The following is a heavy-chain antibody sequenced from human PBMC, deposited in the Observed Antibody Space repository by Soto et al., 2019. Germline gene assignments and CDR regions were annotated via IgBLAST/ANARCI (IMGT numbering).Heavy chain of an antibody. Sequence: ASVKVSCKASGYTFTSYYMHWVRQAPGQGLEWMGIINPSGGSTSYAQKFQGRVTMTRDTSTSTVYMELSSLRSEDTAVYYCARDPAYDFWSGFYYYGMGVWGQGTTVTVSS. J-gene: IGHJ6*02. CDR2: INPSGGST. CDR1: GYTFTSYY. D-gene: IGHD3-3*01. CDR3: ARDPAYDFWSGFYYYGMGV. V-gene: IGHV1-46*01.